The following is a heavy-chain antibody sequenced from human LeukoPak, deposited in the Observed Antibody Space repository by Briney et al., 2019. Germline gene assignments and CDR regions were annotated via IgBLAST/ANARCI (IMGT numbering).Heavy chain of an antibody. CDR2: IIPIFGTA. J-gene: IGHJ3*02. V-gene: IGHV1-69*13. CDR1: GGTFSSYA. CDR3: ARGIFGDPDLKRDAFDI. D-gene: IGHD2-21*02. Sequence: SVKVSCKASGGTFSSYASSWVRQAPGQALEWMGGIIPIFGTANYAQKFQGRVTITADESTSTAYMELSSLRSEDTAVYYCARGIFGDPDLKRDAFDIWGQGTMVTVSS.